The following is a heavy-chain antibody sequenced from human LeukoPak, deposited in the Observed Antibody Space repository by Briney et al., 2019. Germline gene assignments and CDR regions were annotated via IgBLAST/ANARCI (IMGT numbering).Heavy chain of an antibody. D-gene: IGHD5-18*01. CDR3: ARRGGIQLWLSPQYYFDY. J-gene: IGHJ4*02. CDR1: GVSFSGYY. Sequence: PSETLSLTCAVYGVSFSGYYWSWIRQPPGKGLEWMGSIDYSGSTYYNPSLKSRVTISVDTSKNQCSLKLSSVTAADTAVYYCARRGGIQLWLSPQYYFDYWGQGTLVTVSS. CDR2: IDYSGST. V-gene: IGHV4-34*01.